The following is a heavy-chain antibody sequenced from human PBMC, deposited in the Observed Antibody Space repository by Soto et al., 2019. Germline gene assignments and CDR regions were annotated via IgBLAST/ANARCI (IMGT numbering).Heavy chain of an antibody. V-gene: IGHV1-69*02. CDR2: IIPILGIA. CDR1: GGTFSSYT. J-gene: IGHJ4*02. D-gene: IGHD2-15*01. CDR3: GRHYGGSSCVDY. Sequence: QVQLVQSGAEVKKPGSSVKVSCKASGGTFSSYTISWVRQAPGQGLEWMGRIIPILGIANYAQKFQGRVTITPDKSTSKAYMGLSSLRSEDTGVYYCGRHYGGSSCVDYWGQGTLVTVSS.